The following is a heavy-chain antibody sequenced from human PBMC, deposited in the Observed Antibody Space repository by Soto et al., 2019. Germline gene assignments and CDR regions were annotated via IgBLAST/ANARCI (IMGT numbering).Heavy chain of an antibody. J-gene: IGHJ4*02. D-gene: IGHD3-16*01. Sequence: EVQLLESGGGLVEPGGSRRLSCAASGFTFSSYTMSWVRQAPGKGLEWVSTISGSGSSTYSADSVKGRFTISRDNSKNPPYLQMDSLRGEDTAIFYCSKAGGIDHWGQGTLVTVSS. V-gene: IGHV3-23*01. CDR2: ISGSGSST. CDR1: GFTFSSYT. CDR3: SKAGGIDH.